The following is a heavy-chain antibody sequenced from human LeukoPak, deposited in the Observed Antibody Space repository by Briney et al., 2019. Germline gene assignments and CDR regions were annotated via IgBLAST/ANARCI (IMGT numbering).Heavy chain of an antibody. J-gene: IGHJ4*02. CDR1: GGSISSYY. V-gene: IGHV4-59*01. CDR3: ARERHWGYASQIDY. Sequence: SETLSLTCTVSGGSISSYYWSWIRQPPGKGLEWIGYIYYSGSTNHNPSLKSRVTISVDTSKNQFSLKLSSVTAADTAVYYCARERHWGYASQIDYWGQGTLVTVSS. CDR2: IYYSGST. D-gene: IGHD7-27*01.